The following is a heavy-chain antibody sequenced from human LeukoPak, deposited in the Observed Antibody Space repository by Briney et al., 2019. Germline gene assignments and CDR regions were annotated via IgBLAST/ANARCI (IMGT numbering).Heavy chain of an antibody. D-gene: IGHD1/OR15-1a*01. Sequence: ASVKVSCKASGYTFTGYYMHWVRQAPGQGLEWMGWINPNSGGTNYAQKFQGRVTMTRDTSISTAYMELSRLRSDDTAVYYCAKSIMGTEGLLDYWGQGTLVTVSS. V-gene: IGHV1-2*02. CDR1: GYTFTGYY. CDR2: INPNSGGT. CDR3: AKSIMGTEGLLDY. J-gene: IGHJ4*02.